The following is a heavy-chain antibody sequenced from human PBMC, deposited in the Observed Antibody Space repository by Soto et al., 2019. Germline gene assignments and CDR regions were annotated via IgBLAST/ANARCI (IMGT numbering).Heavy chain of an antibody. D-gene: IGHD5-12*01. CDR3: ARDPPSVAKYNGYDLGWFDP. CDR2: ISAYNGNT. Sequence: GASVKVSCKASGYTFTSYGISWVRQAPGRGLEWMGWISAYNGNTNYAQKLQGRVTMTTDTSTSTAYMELRSLRSDDTAVYYCARDPPSVAKYNGYDLGWFDPWGQGTLVTVSS. J-gene: IGHJ5*02. V-gene: IGHV1-18*04. CDR1: GYTFTSYG.